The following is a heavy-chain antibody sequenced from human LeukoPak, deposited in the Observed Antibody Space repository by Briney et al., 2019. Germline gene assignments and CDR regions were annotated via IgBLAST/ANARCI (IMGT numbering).Heavy chain of an antibody. CDR2: ISSSSSPM. J-gene: IGHJ4*02. Sequence: GGSLRLSCAASGFSFSSYSMNWVRKAPGKELEWISYISSSSSPMYYADSVKGRFTISRDNAKNSLYLQMNSLRVEDTAVYYCARNNDYGDYDDYWGQGTLVTVSS. D-gene: IGHD4-17*01. CDR1: GFSFSSYS. CDR3: ARNNDYGDYDDY. V-gene: IGHV3-48*01.